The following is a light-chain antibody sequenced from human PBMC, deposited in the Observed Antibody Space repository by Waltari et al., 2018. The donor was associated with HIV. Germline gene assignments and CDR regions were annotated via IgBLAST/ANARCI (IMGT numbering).Light chain of an antibody. J-gene: IGLJ3*02. CDR3: SSRDSSGNSWV. CDR2: GEK. CDR1: SLRNYY. V-gene: IGLV3-19*01. Sequence: SSELTQDPAVSVTLGQTVTITCQGDSLRNYYASWYRQRPGQAPLLLFYGEKTRPSGIPDRFSGSNSVNTASLTIIETQAGDEGDYFCSSRDSSGNSWVFGGGTTLTVL.